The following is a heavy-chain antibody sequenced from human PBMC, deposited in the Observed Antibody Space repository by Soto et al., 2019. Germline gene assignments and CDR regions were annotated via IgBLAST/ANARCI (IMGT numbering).Heavy chain of an antibody. CDR2: MNPNSGNT. CDR3: ARVQTLRLRYFDWSTYNWFDP. V-gene: IGHV1-8*01. Sequence: EASVKVSCKASGYTFTSYDINWVRQATGQGLEWMGWMNPNSGNTGYAQKFQGRVTMTRNTYISTAYMEMSSLRSEDTAVHYCARVQTLRLRYFDWSTYNWFDPWGQGTLVTVSS. CDR1: GYTFTSYD. J-gene: IGHJ5*02. D-gene: IGHD3-9*01.